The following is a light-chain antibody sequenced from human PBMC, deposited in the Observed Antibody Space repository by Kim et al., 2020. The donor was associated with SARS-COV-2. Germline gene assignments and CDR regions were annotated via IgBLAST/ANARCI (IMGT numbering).Light chain of an antibody. Sequence: PGERATLSCRASQSVSSSYLAWYQQKPGQAPRLLIYGASSRATGIPDRFSGSGSGTDFTLTISRLEPEDFAVYYCQQYGSSPLTFGGGTKVDIK. V-gene: IGKV3-20*01. CDR3: QQYGSSPLT. CDR2: GAS. CDR1: QSVSSSY. J-gene: IGKJ4*01.